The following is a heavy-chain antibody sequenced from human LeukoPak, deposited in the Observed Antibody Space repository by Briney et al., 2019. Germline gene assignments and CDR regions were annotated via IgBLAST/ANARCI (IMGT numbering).Heavy chain of an antibody. CDR3: ARDHDYGDYPGN. CDR1: GFMFDDYG. D-gene: IGHD4-17*01. V-gene: IGHV3-20*04. J-gene: IGHJ4*02. Sequence: GGSLRLSCAASGFMFDDYGMSWVRQAPGKGLEWVSGINWNGGRTGYADSVKGRFTISRDNAKNSLYLQMNSLRAEDTALYYFARDHDYGDYPGNWGPGTLVTVSS. CDR2: INWNGGRT.